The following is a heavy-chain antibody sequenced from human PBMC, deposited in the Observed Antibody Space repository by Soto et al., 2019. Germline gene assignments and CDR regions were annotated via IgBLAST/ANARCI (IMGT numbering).Heavy chain of an antibody. CDR1: GCTFTGYY. Sequence: ASVKVSCKASGCTFTGYYMHWVRQAPGQGLEWMGWINPNSGGTNYAQKFQGWVTMTRDTSISTAYMELSRLRSDDTAVYYCARLGNSSSWYSYYYSGMDVWGQGTTVTAP. V-gene: IGHV1-2*04. J-gene: IGHJ6*02. CDR3: ARLGNSSSWYSYYYSGMDV. D-gene: IGHD6-13*01. CDR2: INPNSGGT.